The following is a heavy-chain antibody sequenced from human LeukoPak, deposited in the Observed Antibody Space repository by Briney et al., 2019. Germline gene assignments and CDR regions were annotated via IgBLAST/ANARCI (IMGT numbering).Heavy chain of an antibody. J-gene: IGHJ4*02. V-gene: IGHV4-59*01. CDR1: GGSIRSYY. Sequence: PSETLSLTCTVSGGSIRSYYWNWIRQSPGKGLEWIGFINYSGSTNSNPSLKTRVTISEDTSKNQFSLKLSSVTAADTAVYYCARVGRWVFDYWGQGTLVTVSS. D-gene: IGHD4-23*01. CDR3: ARVGRWVFDY. CDR2: INYSGST.